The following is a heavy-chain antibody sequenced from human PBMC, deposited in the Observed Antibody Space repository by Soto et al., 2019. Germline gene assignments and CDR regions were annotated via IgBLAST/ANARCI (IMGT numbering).Heavy chain of an antibody. Sequence: QVQLQESGPGLVKPSGTLSLTCAVSGGSISSSNWWSWVRQPPGKGLEWIGEIYHSGSTNYNPSLKSRDTITVDKSKNQFSLKLCSVSAADTAVYYCARSPDSSGYYPRRYYYGMDVWGQGTTVTVSS. CDR2: IYHSGST. V-gene: IGHV4-4*02. CDR1: GGSISSSNW. CDR3: ARSPDSSGYYPRRYYYGMDV. J-gene: IGHJ6*02. D-gene: IGHD3-22*01.